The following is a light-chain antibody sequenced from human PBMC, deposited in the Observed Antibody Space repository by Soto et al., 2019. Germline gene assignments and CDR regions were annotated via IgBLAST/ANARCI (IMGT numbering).Light chain of an antibody. CDR2: GIS. CDR1: QSVSNN. CDR3: QQYNNWTLT. V-gene: IGKV3-15*01. Sequence: EIVLTQSPATLSLSPGERATLSCRASQSVSNNYLAWYQQKPDQAPQLIIYGISTRATDITARFSGSGSGTEFTLTISSLQSEDFAVYYCQQYNNWTLTFGGGTKVDIK. J-gene: IGKJ4*01.